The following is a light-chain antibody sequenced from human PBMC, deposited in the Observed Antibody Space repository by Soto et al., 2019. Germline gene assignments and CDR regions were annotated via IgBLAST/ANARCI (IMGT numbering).Light chain of an antibody. CDR1: SSDIGAYNY. V-gene: IGLV2-14*01. Sequence: QSALTQPASVSGSPGQSITISCTGTSSDIGAYNYVSWYQQHPGKAPKLLIYEVSDRPPGISDRFSGSKSGNTASLTISRLQSEDEADSYCNSYSAFNTRVFGTGTKLTVL. CDR2: EVS. J-gene: IGLJ1*01. CDR3: NSYSAFNTRV.